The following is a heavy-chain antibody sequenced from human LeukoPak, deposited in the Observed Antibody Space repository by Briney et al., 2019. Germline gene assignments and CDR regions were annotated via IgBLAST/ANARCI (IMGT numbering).Heavy chain of an antibody. J-gene: IGHJ4*02. CDR1: GFTFSNYW. Sequence: QTGGSLRLSCAASGFTFSNYWMHWVRQAPGKGLVWVSRIYTDGSSTNYADSVKGRFTISRDNAKNTLYLQMNSLRGEDTAVYYCARGASNRFDYWGQGTLVTVSS. CDR2: IYTDGSST. V-gene: IGHV3-74*01. CDR3: ARGASNRFDY. D-gene: IGHD1-14*01.